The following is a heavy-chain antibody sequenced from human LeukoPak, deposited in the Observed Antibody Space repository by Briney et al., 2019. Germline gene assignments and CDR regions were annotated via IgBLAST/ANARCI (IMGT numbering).Heavy chain of an antibody. Sequence: ASVKVSCKASGYTFTSYGISWVRQAPGQGLEWMGWISAYNGNTNYAQKLQGRVTMTTDTSTSTAYKELRSLRSDDTAVYYCARDYYDSSGYPYWGQGTLVTVSS. V-gene: IGHV1-18*01. CDR3: ARDYYDSSGYPY. CDR1: GYTFTSYG. CDR2: ISAYNGNT. J-gene: IGHJ4*02. D-gene: IGHD3-22*01.